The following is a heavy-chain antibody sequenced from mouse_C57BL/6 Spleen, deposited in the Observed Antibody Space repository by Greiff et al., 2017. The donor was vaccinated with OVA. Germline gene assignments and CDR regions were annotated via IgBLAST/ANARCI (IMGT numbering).Heavy chain of an antibody. D-gene: IGHD1-1*01. CDR3: ARSLYVGYDAMDY. J-gene: IGHJ4*01. Sequence: VQLQQSGPELVKPGASVKITCKASGNSFTGYYMHRVKQSPEKSLEWIVEITPSTGGTTNNKKFKAKATSTVDKSSSTAYMQLKSLTSDDSAVYYCARSLYVGYDAMDYWGQGTSVTVSS. CDR2: ITPSTGGT. V-gene: IGHV1-42*01. CDR1: GNSFTGYY.